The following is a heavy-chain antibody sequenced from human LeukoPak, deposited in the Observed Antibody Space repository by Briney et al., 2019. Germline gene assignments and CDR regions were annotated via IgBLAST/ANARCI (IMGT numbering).Heavy chain of an antibody. V-gene: IGHV4-61*02. CDR2: IYTSGST. CDR1: GGSISSGSYY. D-gene: IGHD6-13*01. J-gene: IGHJ6*03. Sequence: SETLSLTCTVSGGSISSGSYYWSWIRQPAGKGLEWIGRIYTSGSTNYNPSLKSRVTISVDTSKNQFSLKLSSVTAADTAVYYCARERATGYSSSWYYYYYYMDVWGKGTTVTVSS. CDR3: ARERATGYSSSWYYYYYYMDV.